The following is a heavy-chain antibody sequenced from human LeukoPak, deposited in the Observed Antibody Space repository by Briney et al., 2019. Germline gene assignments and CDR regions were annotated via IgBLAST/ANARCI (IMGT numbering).Heavy chain of an antibody. CDR3: ARYSTAAGTRKGSGNYFDY. CDR1: GGSISSYY. V-gene: IGHV4-59*01. CDR2: IYYSGST. Sequence: SETLSLTCTVSGGSISSYYWSWIRQPPGKGLEWIGYIYYSGSTNYNPSLKSRVTISVDTSKNQFSLKLSSVTAADTAVYYCARYSTAAGTRKGSGNYFDYWGQGTLVTVSS. J-gene: IGHJ4*02. D-gene: IGHD6-13*01.